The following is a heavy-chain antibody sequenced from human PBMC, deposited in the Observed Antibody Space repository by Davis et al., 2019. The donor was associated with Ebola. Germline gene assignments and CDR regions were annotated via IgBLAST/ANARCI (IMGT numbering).Heavy chain of an antibody. V-gene: IGHV3-23*01. CDR2: ISGSGGRT. CDR1: GFTFSSYA. Sequence: GGSLRLSFAASGFTFSSYAMSWVPQAPGKGLQWLSAISGSGGRTFHADAVKGRFTISRDNSKNTLYLQMNNLRAEDTAVYYCAKDSYDFWSGYYPTYDYWGQGTLVTVSS. CDR3: AKDSYDFWSGYYPTYDY. J-gene: IGHJ4*02. D-gene: IGHD3-3*01.